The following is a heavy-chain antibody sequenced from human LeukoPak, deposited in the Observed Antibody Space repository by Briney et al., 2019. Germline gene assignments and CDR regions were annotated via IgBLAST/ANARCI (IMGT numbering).Heavy chain of an antibody. Sequence: PGGSLRLSCAASGFTFSSYAMSWVRQAPGKGLEWVSGISGSGGSTYYADSVKGRFTISRDNSKNTMYLQMNSLRAEDTAAYYCAKGSAYDILTGYSDYWGQGTLVTVSS. CDR3: AKGSAYDILTGYSDY. J-gene: IGHJ4*02. V-gene: IGHV3-23*01. CDR1: GFTFSSYA. CDR2: ISGSGGST. D-gene: IGHD3-9*01.